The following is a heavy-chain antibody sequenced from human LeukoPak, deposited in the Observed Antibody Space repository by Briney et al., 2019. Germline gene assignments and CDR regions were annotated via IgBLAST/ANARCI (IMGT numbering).Heavy chain of an antibody. CDR2: ISGSGGST. D-gene: IGHD6-13*01. J-gene: IGHJ4*02. CDR3: AKDSWYTPFDY. V-gene: IGHV3-23*01. CDR1: GFTFSSYA. Sequence: GGSLRLSCAASGFTFSSYALSWVRQAPGKGLEWISAISGSGGSTYYADSVKGRFTISRDNSKNTLYLQMNSLRAEDTAVYYCAKDSWYTPFDYWGQGTLVTVSS.